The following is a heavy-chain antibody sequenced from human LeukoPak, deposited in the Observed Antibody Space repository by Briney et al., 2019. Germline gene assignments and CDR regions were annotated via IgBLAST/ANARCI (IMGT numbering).Heavy chain of an antibody. J-gene: IGHJ4*02. CDR3: ARVHHNTAMVDIDY. Sequence: PGGSLRLSCAASGFTFSSYEMHWVCQAPGKGLEWISYITSSAGTIYYADSVKGRFTISRDNAKSSLYLQMNSLRVEDTAVYYCARVHHNTAMVDIDYWGQGTLVTVSS. D-gene: IGHD5-18*01. V-gene: IGHV3-48*03. CDR2: ITSSAGTI. CDR1: GFTFSSYE.